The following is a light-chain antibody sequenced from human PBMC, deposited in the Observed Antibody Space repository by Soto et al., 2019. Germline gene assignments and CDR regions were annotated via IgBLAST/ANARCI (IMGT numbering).Light chain of an antibody. CDR3: QQFSSYPLT. Sequence: EIVMTQSPATLSVSPGERATLSCRASQTVIRNLAWYQQKPGQTPRLLIFGASTRATGIPARFSGSGSGTEFTLTISRLEPEDFAVYYCQQFSSYPLTFDGGTKV. CDR1: QTVIRN. V-gene: IGKV3-15*01. J-gene: IGKJ4*01. CDR2: GAS.